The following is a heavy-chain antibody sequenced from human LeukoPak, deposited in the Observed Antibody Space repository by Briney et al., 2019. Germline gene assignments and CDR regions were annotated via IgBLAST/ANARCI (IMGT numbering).Heavy chain of an antibody. CDR1: GYTFTSYY. Sequence: ASVKVSCKASGYTFTSYYMHWVRQAPGQGLEWMGIINPSGGSTSYAQKFQGRVTMTRDTSTSTVYMELSSLRSEDTAVYYCARDVNYDFWSGYYRSYYYYGMDVWGQGTTVTVSS. CDR2: INPSGGST. V-gene: IGHV1-46*01. J-gene: IGHJ6*02. D-gene: IGHD3-3*01. CDR3: ARDVNYDFWSGYYRSYYYYGMDV.